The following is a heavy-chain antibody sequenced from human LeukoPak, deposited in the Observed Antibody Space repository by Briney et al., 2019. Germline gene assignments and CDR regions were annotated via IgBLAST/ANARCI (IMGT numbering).Heavy chain of an antibody. J-gene: IGHJ4*02. D-gene: IGHD3-9*01. Sequence: ASVKVSCKASGGTFSSYAISWVRQAPGQGLEWMGRIIPILGIANYAQKFQGRVTITADKSTSTAYMELSSLRSEDTAVYYCAREREGLYDILTGYFGYWGQGTLVTVSS. CDR2: IIPILGIA. CDR3: AREREGLYDILTGYFGY. V-gene: IGHV1-69*04. CDR1: GGTFSSYA.